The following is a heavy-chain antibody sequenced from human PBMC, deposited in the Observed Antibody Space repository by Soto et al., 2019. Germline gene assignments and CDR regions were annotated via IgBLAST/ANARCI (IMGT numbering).Heavy chain of an antibody. Sequence: GESLKISCAASGFTFSSYAMSWVRQAPGKGLEWVSAISGSGGSTYYADSVKGRFTISRDNSKNTLYLQMNSLRAEDTAVYYCAKEERRTSCFDYWGQGTLVTVSS. J-gene: IGHJ4*02. CDR3: AKEERRTSCFDY. V-gene: IGHV3-23*01. CDR1: GFTFSSYA. CDR2: ISGSGGST. D-gene: IGHD2-2*01.